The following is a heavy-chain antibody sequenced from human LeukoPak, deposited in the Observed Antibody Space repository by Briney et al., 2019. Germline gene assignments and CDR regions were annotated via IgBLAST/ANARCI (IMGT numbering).Heavy chain of an antibody. CDR2: IYTSGST. D-gene: IGHD6-19*01. J-gene: IGHJ4*02. V-gene: IGHV4-4*07. Sequence: SETLTLTCTVSGGSISSYYWSWIRQPAGKGLEWIGRIYTSGSTNYNPSLKSRVTMSVDTSKNQFSLKLSSVTAADTAVYYCARDGGSSGWYSGFSYFGYWGQGTLVTVSS. CDR3: ARDGGSSGWYSGFSYFGY. CDR1: GGSISSYY.